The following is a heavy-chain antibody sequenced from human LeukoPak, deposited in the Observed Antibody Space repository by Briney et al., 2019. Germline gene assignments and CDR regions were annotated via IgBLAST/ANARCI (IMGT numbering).Heavy chain of an antibody. Sequence: PSETLSLTCTVSGGSISSGSYYWSWLRQPAGMGLEWLGRIYTSGSTNYNPSLKSRVTISVDTSKNQFSLKLTSVTAADTAVYYCARHHYSRGASDWYFDLWGRGTLVSVSS. CDR3: ARHHYSRGASDWYFDL. J-gene: IGHJ2*01. D-gene: IGHD4-11*01. CDR2: IYTSGST. CDR1: GGSISSGSYY. V-gene: IGHV4-61*02.